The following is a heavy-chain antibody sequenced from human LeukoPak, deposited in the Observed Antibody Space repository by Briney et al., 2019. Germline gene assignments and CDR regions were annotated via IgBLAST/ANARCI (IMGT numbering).Heavy chain of an antibody. CDR2: IYYNGNT. Sequence: SETLSLTCSVSGGSMTNTSNFWGWIRRSPGKGLEWIGNIYYNGNTWYSPSLKSRVTMSIDTSKTQFSLKLSSVIATDTGVYYCARLVVNPGSESALRYFDLWGRGTLVTVSS. CDR1: GGSMTNTSNF. V-gene: IGHV4-39*01. J-gene: IGHJ2*01. CDR3: ARLVVNPGSESALRYFDL. D-gene: IGHD2-21*01.